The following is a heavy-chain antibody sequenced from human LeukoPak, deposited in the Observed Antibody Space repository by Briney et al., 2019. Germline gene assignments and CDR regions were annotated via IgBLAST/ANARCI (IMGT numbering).Heavy chain of an antibody. CDR3: AKGLHYNILTGFRREYYFDS. V-gene: IGHV3-64*01. D-gene: IGHD3-9*01. CDR2: ISSNGGST. Sequence: PGGSLRLSCAAPVFTFSSYAMHWVRQAPGKGLEYVSAISSNGGSTHYANSVKGRFTISRDNSKNTLYLQMNSLTAEDTAIYYCAKGLHYNILTGFRREYYFDSWGQGTLVTVSS. J-gene: IGHJ4*02. CDR1: VFTFSSYA.